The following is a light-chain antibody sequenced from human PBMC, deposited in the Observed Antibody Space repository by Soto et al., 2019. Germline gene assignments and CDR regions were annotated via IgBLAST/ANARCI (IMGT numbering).Light chain of an antibody. V-gene: IGLV1-40*01. CDR3: QSYDSSLSGYV. CDR2: GNS. Sequence: QSVLTQPPSVSGAPGQRVTISCTGNSSNIGAGYDVHWYQQLPGTAPKLLISGNSNRPSGVPDRFSGSKSATSASLAITGLQAEDEADYYCQSYDSSLSGYVFGAGTKLTVL. CDR1: SSNIGAGYD. J-gene: IGLJ1*01.